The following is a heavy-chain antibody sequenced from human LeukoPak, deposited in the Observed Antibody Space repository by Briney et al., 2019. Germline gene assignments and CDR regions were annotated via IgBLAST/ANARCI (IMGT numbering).Heavy chain of an antibody. J-gene: IGHJ4*02. Sequence: SETLSLTCSVSGDSISTSSYYWSWIRQPPGKGLEWIGYIYYSGSTNYNPSLKSRVTISVDTSKNQFSLKLSSVTAADTAVYYCARDSEYGDYFFDYWGQGTLVTVSS. CDR1: GDSISTSSYY. D-gene: IGHD4-17*01. V-gene: IGHV4-61*01. CDR2: IYYSGST. CDR3: ARDSEYGDYFFDY.